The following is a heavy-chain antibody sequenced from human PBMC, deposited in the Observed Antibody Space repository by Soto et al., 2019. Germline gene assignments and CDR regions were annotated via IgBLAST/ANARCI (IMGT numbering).Heavy chain of an antibody. J-gene: IGHJ3*01. D-gene: IGHD1-7*01. V-gene: IGHV1-2*02. Sequence: QVHLVQSGAEVKKPGASVKVSCMASGYNFIAQNIHWVRQAPGLGLEWMGKMNPNSGGSDYAQEFQGRVTVTRDTSISTVYMELTSLKADDTSVYYCARERHLNSPSDAFDLWGQWTMVIVSS. CDR3: ARERHLNSPSDAFDL. CDR1: GYNFIAQN. CDR2: MNPNSGGS.